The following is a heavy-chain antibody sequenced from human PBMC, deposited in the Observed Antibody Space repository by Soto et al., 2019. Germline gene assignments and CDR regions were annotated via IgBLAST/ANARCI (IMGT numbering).Heavy chain of an antibody. CDR2: IYWDDNE. Sequence: QITLKESGPTLVKPRQTLTLTCTFSGFSLYTSGLGVGWIRQPPGKALEWLALIYWDDNERYYPSLQTRVTSDKDPSKKRVVLSMADMAPEDAGTYHCARSVEALPVRGALDFWGQGARVTVSA. D-gene: IGHD1-26*01. V-gene: IGHV2-5*02. CDR1: GFSLYTSGLG. J-gene: IGHJ4*02. CDR3: ARSVEALPVRGALDF.